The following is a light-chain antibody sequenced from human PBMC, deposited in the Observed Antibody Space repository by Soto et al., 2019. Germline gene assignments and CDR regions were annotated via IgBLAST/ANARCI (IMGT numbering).Light chain of an antibody. CDR2: GIS. CDR3: QQYSTLPHT. J-gene: IGKJ2*01. CDR1: QSVTNSY. Sequence: ESVLTQSPGTLSLSPGERATLSYRASQSVTNSYFAWYQQKPGQAPRLLIYGISSRATGIPDRFSGSGSGTDFTLTISRLDPEDFVVYYCQQYSTLPHTFGQGTKLEVK. V-gene: IGKV3-20*01.